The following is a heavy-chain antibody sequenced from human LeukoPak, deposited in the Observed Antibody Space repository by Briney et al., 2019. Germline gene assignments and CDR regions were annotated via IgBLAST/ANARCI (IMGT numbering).Heavy chain of an antibody. Sequence: GGSLRLSCTVSGFTVSSNSMSWVRQAPGKGLEWVSFIYTTGRTHNSDSVKGRFTISRDSSKNTLYLQMNSLRAEDTAVYYCARAKYYYDSSGGDYFDYWGQGTLVTVSS. CDR3: ARAKYYYDSSGGDYFDY. CDR2: IYTTGRT. J-gene: IGHJ4*02. CDR1: GFTVSSNS. D-gene: IGHD3-22*01. V-gene: IGHV3-53*01.